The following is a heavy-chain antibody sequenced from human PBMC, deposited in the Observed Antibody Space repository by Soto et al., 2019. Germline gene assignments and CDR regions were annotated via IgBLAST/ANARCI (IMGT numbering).Heavy chain of an antibody. V-gene: IGHV3-7*01. CDR1: GFTFSNYW. CDR2: IKQDGSEK. Sequence: PGGSLRLSCAASGFTFSNYWMNWVRQAPGKGLEWVANIKQDGSEKYFVDSVKGRLTISRDNAKNSLYLQMNSLRAEDTAVYYCARDLGRTAAGYYYYYAMDVRGQGTTVT. CDR3: ARDLGRTAAGYYYYYAMDV. D-gene: IGHD2-2*01. J-gene: IGHJ6*02.